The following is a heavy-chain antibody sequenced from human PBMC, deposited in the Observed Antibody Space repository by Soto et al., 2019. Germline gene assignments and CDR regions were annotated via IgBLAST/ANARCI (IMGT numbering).Heavy chain of an antibody. CDR3: ARGGVGSSSAWFDP. Sequence: QVQVVQSGAEVKEPGASVTVSCKASGYIFSSYGITWVRQAPGQGLEWMGWITAYNGNTNYAQKLQGRVTMTTDTSTSTAYMELRSLTSDVTAVYYCARGGVGSSSAWFDPWGQGTLVTVSS. J-gene: IGHJ5*02. CDR1: GYIFSSYG. D-gene: IGHD1-26*01. CDR2: ITAYNGNT. V-gene: IGHV1-18*01.